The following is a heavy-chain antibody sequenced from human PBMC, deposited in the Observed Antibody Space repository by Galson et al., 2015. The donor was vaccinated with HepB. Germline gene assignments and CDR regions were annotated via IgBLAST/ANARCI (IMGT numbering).Heavy chain of an antibody. CDR1: GFTFSSYG. CDR3: AKAPKGPGPYSSYFDY. D-gene: IGHD6-13*01. J-gene: IGHJ4*02. CDR2: ISYDGSNK. V-gene: IGHV3-30*18. Sequence: SLRLSCAASGFTFSSYGMHWVRQAPGKGLEWVAVISYDGSNKYYADSVKGRFTISRDNSKNTLHLQMNSLRAEDTAVYYCAKAPKGPGPYSSYFDYWGQGTLVTVSS.